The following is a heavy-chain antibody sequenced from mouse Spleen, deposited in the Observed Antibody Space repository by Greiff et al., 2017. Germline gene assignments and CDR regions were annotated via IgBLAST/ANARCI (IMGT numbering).Heavy chain of an antibody. CDR3: ARDLGQGSNWYFDV. CDR1: GYTFTDYY. J-gene: IGHJ1*01. V-gene: IGHV1-26*01. D-gene: IGHD3-3*01. CDR2: INPNNGGT. Sequence: VQLQQSGPELVKPGASVKISCKASGYTFTDYYMNWVKQSHGKSLEWIGDINPNNGGTSYNQKFKGKATLTVDKSSSTAYMELRSLTSEDSAVYYCARDLGQGSNWYFDVWGAGTTVTVSS.